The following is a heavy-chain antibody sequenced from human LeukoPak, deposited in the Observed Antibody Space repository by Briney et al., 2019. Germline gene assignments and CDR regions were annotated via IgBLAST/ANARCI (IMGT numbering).Heavy chain of an antibody. D-gene: IGHD5-18*01. V-gene: IGHV4-39*01. J-gene: IGHJ4*02. Sequence: SETLSLTCTVSGGSISSSSYYWSWIRQPPGKGLEWIGEINHSGSTNYNPSLKSRVTISVDTSKNQFSLKLSSVTAADTAVYYCARQTTWIQLWSYWGQGTLVTVSS. CDR3: ARQTTWIQLWSY. CDR1: GGSISSSSYY. CDR2: INHSGST.